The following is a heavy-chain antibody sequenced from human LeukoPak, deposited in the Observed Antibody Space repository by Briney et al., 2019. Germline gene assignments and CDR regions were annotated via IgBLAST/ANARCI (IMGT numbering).Heavy chain of an antibody. V-gene: IGHV3-23*01. CDR2: ISASGGST. CDR1: GFTFSSYA. Sequence: GGSLKLSCAASGFTFSSYAMTWVRQAPGKGLEWVSAISASGGSTYYADSVKGRFTISRDNSKNTLYLQMNSLRAEDTAIYYCAKGKMTAFLNWFDPWGQGTLVTVSS. D-gene: IGHD2-21*02. J-gene: IGHJ5*02. CDR3: AKGKMTAFLNWFDP.